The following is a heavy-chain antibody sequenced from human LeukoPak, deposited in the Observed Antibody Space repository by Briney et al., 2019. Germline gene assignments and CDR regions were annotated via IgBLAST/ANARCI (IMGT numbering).Heavy chain of an antibody. J-gene: IGHJ4*02. D-gene: IGHD4-17*01. CDR1: GYTFTSYA. CDR3: ARDLSHFDQARSYGDYGTSRFDY. Sequence: GASVKVSCKASGYTFTSYAMHWVRQAPGQRLEWMGWINAGNGNTKYSQKFQGRVTITRDTSASTAYMELSSLRSEDTAVYYCARDLSHFDQARSYGDYGTSRFDYWGQGALVTVSS. V-gene: IGHV1-3*01. CDR2: INAGNGNT.